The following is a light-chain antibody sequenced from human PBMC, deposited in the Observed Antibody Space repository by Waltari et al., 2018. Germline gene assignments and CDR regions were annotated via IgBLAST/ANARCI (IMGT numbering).Light chain of an antibody. Sequence: DIVMTQTPDSLAVSLGERATTNCNSSQSVLSRSNSLIYFGWYQQKVGHPPKFFIYWASTRESGVPERFSGSGSGTDFTLTISSLQAEDVAVYYCQQCYTTPRTFGPGTQVDVK. V-gene: IGKV4-1*01. CDR1: QSVLSRSNSLIY. J-gene: IGKJ3*01. CDR3: QQCYTTPRT. CDR2: WAS.